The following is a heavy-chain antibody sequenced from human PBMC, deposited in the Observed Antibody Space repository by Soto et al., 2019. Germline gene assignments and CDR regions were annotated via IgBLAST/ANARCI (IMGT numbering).Heavy chain of an antibody. V-gene: IGHV4-39*01. D-gene: IGHD6-13*01. CDR3: ARGRYSSSHFDY. CDR1: GGSISSSSYY. Sequence: SETLSLTCTVSGGSISSSSYYWGWIRQPPGKGLEWIGSIYYSGSTYYNPSLKSRVTISVDTSKNQFSLKLSSVTAADTAVYYYARGRYSSSHFDYWGQGTLVTVSS. J-gene: IGHJ4*02. CDR2: IYYSGST.